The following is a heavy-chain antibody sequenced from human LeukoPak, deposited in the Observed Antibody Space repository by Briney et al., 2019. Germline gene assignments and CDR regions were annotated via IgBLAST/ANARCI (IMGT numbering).Heavy chain of an antibody. CDR3: ARHSHTTLFDY. D-gene: IGHD3-16*01. Sequence: SETLSLTCTVSGGSISSSTYYWGWVRQPRGKGLEWIGTIYYSGNTYYNPSLKSRVTISIDTSKNQFSLKLSSVTAADTAVYYRARHSHTTLFDYWGQGALVTVSS. V-gene: IGHV4-39*01. CDR1: GGSISSSTYY. J-gene: IGHJ4*02. CDR2: IYYSGNT.